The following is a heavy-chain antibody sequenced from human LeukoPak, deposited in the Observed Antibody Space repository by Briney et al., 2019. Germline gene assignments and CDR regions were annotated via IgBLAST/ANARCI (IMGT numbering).Heavy chain of an antibody. V-gene: IGHV3-30*04. CDR1: GFTFSSYA. Sequence: PGRSLRLSCAASGFTFSSYAMHWVRQAPGKGREGVAVISDDGSNKYYADSVKGRFSISRDNSKNTLYLQMNSLRAEDTAVYYCARQPYSSSWYGFDAFDIWGQGTMVTVSS. CDR2: ISDDGSNK. J-gene: IGHJ3*02. D-gene: IGHD6-13*01. CDR3: ARQPYSSSWYGFDAFDI.